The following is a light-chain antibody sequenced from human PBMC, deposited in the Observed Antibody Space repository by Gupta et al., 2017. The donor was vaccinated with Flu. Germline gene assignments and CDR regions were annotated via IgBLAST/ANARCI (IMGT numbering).Light chain of an antibody. Sequence: DTHMTQLPSPVSASVGDRDTITCRASQGINSALAWFQQKPGKAPKSLIYAASTVESGVPSKFSGSGYGTEFTLTISRLQPEDFATYYCQQYHIFAHTFGGGTKVEIK. CDR1: QGINSA. J-gene: IGKJ4*01. CDR3: QQYHIFAHT. V-gene: IGKV1-16*02. CDR2: AAS.